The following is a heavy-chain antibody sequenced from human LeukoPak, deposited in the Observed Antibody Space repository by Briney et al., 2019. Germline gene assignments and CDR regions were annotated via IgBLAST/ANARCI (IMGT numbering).Heavy chain of an antibody. D-gene: IGHD5-12*01. Sequence: SVKVSCKASGYTFTGYYMHWVRQAPGQGLEWMGGIIPIFDTADNAQKFQGRLTITADESTSTAYMELSSLRAEDTAVYYCARDNSVGDSAWWFDPWGQGTLVTVSS. CDR2: IIPIFDTA. V-gene: IGHV1-69*13. CDR3: ARDNSVGDSAWWFDP. CDR1: GYTFTGYY. J-gene: IGHJ5*02.